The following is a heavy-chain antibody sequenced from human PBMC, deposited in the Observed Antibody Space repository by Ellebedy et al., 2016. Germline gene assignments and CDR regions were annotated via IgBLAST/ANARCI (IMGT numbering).Heavy chain of an antibody. J-gene: IGHJ4*02. V-gene: IGHV4-34*01. CDR2: INHSGST. CDR3: ARDLLRRDGYSLGFDY. CDR1: GGSFSGYY. D-gene: IGHD5-24*01. Sequence: GSLRLSXAVYGGSFSGYYWSWIRQPPGKGLEWIGEINHSGSTNYNPSLKSRVTISVDTSKNQFSLKLSSVTAADTAVYYCARDLLRRDGYSLGFDYWGQGTLVTVSS.